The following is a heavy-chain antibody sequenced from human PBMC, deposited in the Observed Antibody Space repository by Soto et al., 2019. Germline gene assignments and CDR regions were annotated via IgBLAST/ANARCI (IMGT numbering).Heavy chain of an antibody. CDR3: ARGRYVHY. CDR1: GYAFTTYG. V-gene: IGHV1-18*01. D-gene: IGHD1-1*01. CDR2: ISAHNGNT. J-gene: IGHJ4*02. Sequence: QVHLVQSGAEMKKPGASVKVSCKGSGYAFTTYGINWVRQDPGQGLEWMGWISAHNGNTNYAQKLQGRVTVTRDTSTSAAEMELRSLRSDDTAGYYCARGRYVHYWGQGALVTVAS.